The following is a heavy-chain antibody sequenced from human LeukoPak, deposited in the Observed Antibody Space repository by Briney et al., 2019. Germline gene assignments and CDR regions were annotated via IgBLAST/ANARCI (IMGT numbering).Heavy chain of an antibody. D-gene: IGHD3-3*01. J-gene: IGHJ5*02. V-gene: IGHV3-21*01. CDR1: GFTFSNYA. CDR2: ISSSSSYI. CDR3: ARDGDYDFWSGPSRWFDP. Sequence: PGRSLRLSCAASGFTFSNYALHWVRQAPGKGLEWVSSISSSSSYIYYADSVKGRFTISRDNAKNSLYLQMNSLRAEDTAVYYCARDGDYDFWSGPSRWFDPWGQGTLVTVSS.